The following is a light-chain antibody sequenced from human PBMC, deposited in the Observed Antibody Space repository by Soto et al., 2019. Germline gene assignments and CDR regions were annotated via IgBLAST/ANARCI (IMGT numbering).Light chain of an antibody. CDR2: EVT. Sequence: QSALTQPPSVSGSPGQSVTISCTGTSSDVGSYNSVSWYQQRPGTVPKLMIYEVTNRRSGVPDRFSGSRSGNTASLTISGLQAEDDADYYCSSYTTSNTYFVGTWTKVTVL. CDR3: SSYTTSNTYF. V-gene: IGLV2-18*02. J-gene: IGLJ1*01. CDR1: SSDVGSYNS.